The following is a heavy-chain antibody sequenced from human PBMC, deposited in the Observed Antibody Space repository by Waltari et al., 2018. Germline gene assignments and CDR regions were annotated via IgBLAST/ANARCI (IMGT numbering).Heavy chain of an antibody. J-gene: IGHJ4*02. CDR1: GFTFSNSA. CDR2: IGGGGSTT. D-gene: IGHD1-26*01. CDR3: AKKLGVSSWYYFDY. V-gene: IGHV3-23*01. Sequence: EVQLLASGGDLVQPGGSLRLSGAASGFTFSNSAMTWVRQAPGKGLEWVSVIGGGGSTTYYADSVKGRFTISRDNSKNTLYLQMNRLRVEDTAVYYCAKKLGVSSWYYFDYWGQGTLVTVSS.